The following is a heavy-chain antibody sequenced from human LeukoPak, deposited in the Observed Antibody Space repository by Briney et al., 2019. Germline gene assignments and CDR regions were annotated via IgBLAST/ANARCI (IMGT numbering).Heavy chain of an antibody. CDR2: ISGSGGST. J-gene: IGHJ6*02. CDR1: GFTFSSYA. D-gene: IGHD2-15*01. Sequence: PGGSLRLSCAASGFTFSSYAMSWVRQAPGKGLEWVSAISGSGGSTYYADSVKGRFTISRDNSKNTVYLQMSSLRAEDTAVYYCARDMSISTHGMDVWGQGTTVTVSS. V-gene: IGHV3-23*01. CDR3: ARDMSISTHGMDV.